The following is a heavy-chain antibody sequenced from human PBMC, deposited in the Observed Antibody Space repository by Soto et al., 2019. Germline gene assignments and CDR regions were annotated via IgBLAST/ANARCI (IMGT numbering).Heavy chain of an antibody. D-gene: IGHD6-6*01. Sequence: PSETLSLTCTVSGGSISSSSYYWGWIRQPPGKGLEWIGSIYYSGSTYYNPSLKSRVTISVDTSKNQFSLKLSSVTAADTAVYYCARHGREYSSSSFRSHYYYYSGMGVWGQGTTVTVSS. CDR2: IYYSGST. CDR1: GGSISSSSYY. CDR3: ARHGREYSSSSFRSHYYYYSGMGV. J-gene: IGHJ6*02. V-gene: IGHV4-39*01.